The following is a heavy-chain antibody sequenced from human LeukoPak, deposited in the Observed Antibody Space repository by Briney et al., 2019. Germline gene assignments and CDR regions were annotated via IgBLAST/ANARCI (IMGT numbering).Heavy chain of an antibody. Sequence: ASVKVSCKASGYTFTSYGISWVRQAPGQGLEWMGWISAYNGNTNYAQKLQGRVTMTTDTSTSTAYMELRSLRSDDTAVYYCARDRLVGYCGGDCYSDWFDPWGQGTQVTVSS. D-gene: IGHD2-21*02. J-gene: IGHJ5*02. CDR1: GYTFTSYG. CDR2: ISAYNGNT. V-gene: IGHV1-18*01. CDR3: ARDRLVGYCGGDCYSDWFDP.